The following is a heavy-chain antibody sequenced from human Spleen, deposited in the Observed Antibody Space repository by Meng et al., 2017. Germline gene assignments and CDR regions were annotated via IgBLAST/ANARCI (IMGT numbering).Heavy chain of an antibody. CDR3: ARYSSSGDSLFDY. CDR2: INTNTGTP. D-gene: IGHD4-17*01. J-gene: IGHJ4*02. Sequence: ASVKVSCKPSGYNFPDYYIHWVRRAPGQGLEWMGWINTNTGTPTYAQAFTGRFVFSLDTSVSTAYLQISSLKAEDTAVYYCARYSSSGDSLFDYWGQGTLVTVSS. V-gene: IGHV7-4-1*02. CDR1: GYNFPDYY.